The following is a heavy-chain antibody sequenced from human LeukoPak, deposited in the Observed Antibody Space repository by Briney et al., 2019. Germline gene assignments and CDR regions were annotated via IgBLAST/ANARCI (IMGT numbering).Heavy chain of an antibody. D-gene: IGHD6-13*01. Sequence: ASVKVSCKASGYTFTGYYMHWVRQAPGQGLEWMGWINPNSGGTNYAQKFQGRVTMTRDTSISTAYMELSRLGSDDTAVYYCARDLPIAAAGTDLIDYWGQGTLVTVSS. V-gene: IGHV1-2*02. CDR1: GYTFTGYY. CDR3: ARDLPIAAAGTDLIDY. J-gene: IGHJ4*02. CDR2: INPNSGGT.